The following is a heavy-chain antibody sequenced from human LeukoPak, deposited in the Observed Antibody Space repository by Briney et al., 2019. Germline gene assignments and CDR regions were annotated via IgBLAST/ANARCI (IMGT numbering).Heavy chain of an antibody. J-gene: IGHJ4*02. V-gene: IGHV3-7*01. D-gene: IGHD2-2*01. CDR2: IKQDGAEK. Sequence: PGGSLRLSCAASGFTFNSYWMNWVRQAPGKGPEWVANIKQDGAEKYYVDSVKGRFTISRDNAKSSLYLQMNSLRAEDTAVYYCASPYCSSTSCSTLHDFWGQGTLVTVSS. CDR3: ASPYCSSTSCSTLHDF. CDR1: GFTFNSYW.